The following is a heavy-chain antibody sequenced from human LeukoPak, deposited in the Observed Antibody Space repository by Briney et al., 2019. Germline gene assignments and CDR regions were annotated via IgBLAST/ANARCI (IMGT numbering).Heavy chain of an antibody. CDR1: GFTSSDYT. CDR3: AKDRYCSSTNCPYDY. V-gene: IGHV3-23*01. J-gene: IGHJ4*02. Sequence: GGSLRLSCAASGFTSSDYTMNWVRQAPGKVLEWVSGISVSDGSTYYADSVKGRFTMSRDNSNNMLFLQMNSLRAEDTAVYYCAKDRYCSSTNCPYDYWGQGTLVAVSS. CDR2: ISVSDGST. D-gene: IGHD2-2*01.